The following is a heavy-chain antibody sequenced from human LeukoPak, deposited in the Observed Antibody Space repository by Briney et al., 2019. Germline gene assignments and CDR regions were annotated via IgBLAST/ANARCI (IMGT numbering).Heavy chain of an antibody. Sequence: GGSLRLSCAASGFTFSEYYMSWIRQAPGKGLEWVSYISSSVSTIYYADSVKGRFTISRDNAKNSLYLQMNSLRAEDTALYHCARVKEGTYYDFWSGYRDYYGMDVWGQGTTVTVSS. J-gene: IGHJ6*02. D-gene: IGHD3-3*01. V-gene: IGHV3-11*01. CDR1: GFTFSEYY. CDR3: ARVKEGTYYDFWSGYRDYYGMDV. CDR2: ISSSVSTI.